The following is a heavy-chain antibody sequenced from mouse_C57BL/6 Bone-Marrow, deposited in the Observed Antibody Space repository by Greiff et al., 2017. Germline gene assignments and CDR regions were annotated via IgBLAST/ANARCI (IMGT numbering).Heavy chain of an antibody. D-gene: IGHD1-1*01. CDR1: GFNIKDDY. V-gene: IGHV14-4*01. Sequence: VHVKQSGAELVRPGASVKLSCTASGFNIKDDYMHWVKQRPEQGLEWIGWIDPENGDTEYASKFQGKATITADTSSTTAYLQLSSLTSEDTAVYYCTAGGSPFADWGQGTLVTVSA. J-gene: IGHJ3*01. CDR2: IDPENGDT. CDR3: TAGGSPFAD.